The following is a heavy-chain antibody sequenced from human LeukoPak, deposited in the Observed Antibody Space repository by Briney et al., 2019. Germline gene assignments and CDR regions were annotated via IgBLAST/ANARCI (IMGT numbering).Heavy chain of an antibody. V-gene: IGHV1-69*02. CDR1: GGTFSSYT. CDR2: IIPILGIA. CDR3: ARGSSSGWYEGPDY. D-gene: IGHD6-19*01. Sequence: GASVKVSCKASGGTFSSYTISWVRQAPGQGLEWMGRIIPILGIANYAQKFQGRVTITADESTSTAYMELSSLRSEDTAVYYCARGSSSGWYEGPDYWGQGTLVTVSS. J-gene: IGHJ4*02.